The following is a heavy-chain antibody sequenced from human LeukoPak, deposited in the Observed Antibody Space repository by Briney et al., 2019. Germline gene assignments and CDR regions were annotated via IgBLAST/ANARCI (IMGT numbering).Heavy chain of an antibody. J-gene: IGHJ4*02. CDR1: GGSFSGYY. CDR3: ARGLGGGMAH. CDR2: INHSGST. D-gene: IGHD3-10*01. V-gene: IGHV4-34*01. Sequence: PSETLSLTCAVYGGSFSGYYWSWIRQPPGKGPEWIGEINHSGSTNYNPSLKSRVTISVDTSKNQFSLKLSSVTAADTAVYYCARGLGGGMAHWGQGTLVTVSS.